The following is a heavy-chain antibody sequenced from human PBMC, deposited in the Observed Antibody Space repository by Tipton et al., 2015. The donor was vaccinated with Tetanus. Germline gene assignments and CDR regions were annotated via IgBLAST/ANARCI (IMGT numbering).Heavy chain of an antibody. Sequence: SLRLSCAASGLTFSSYAMYWVRQAPGKGLEWVSGISATGGSTYLADSVKGRFTISRDNSKNTLYLQMNSLRPEDTAIYYCAKAFVYYNGMDVWGQGTTVIVSS. D-gene: IGHD3-10*01. V-gene: IGHV3-23*01. CDR2: ISATGGST. J-gene: IGHJ6*02. CDR1: GLTFSSYA. CDR3: AKAFVYYNGMDV.